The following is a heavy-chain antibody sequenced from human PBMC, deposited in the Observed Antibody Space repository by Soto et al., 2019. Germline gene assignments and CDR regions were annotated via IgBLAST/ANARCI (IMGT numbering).Heavy chain of an antibody. D-gene: IGHD2-2*01. CDR2: ISRTANTI. CDR3: ARFYAAIYYYGMDV. J-gene: IGHJ6*02. V-gene: IGHV3-48*03. Sequence: PGGSLRLSCTASGFAFNSHDFNWVRQAPGKGLEWISYISRTANTIYYADSVKGRFTISRDNAKNSLYLQVNSLRAEDTAVYYCARFYAAIYYYGMDVWGQGTTVTVSS. CDR1: GFAFNSHD.